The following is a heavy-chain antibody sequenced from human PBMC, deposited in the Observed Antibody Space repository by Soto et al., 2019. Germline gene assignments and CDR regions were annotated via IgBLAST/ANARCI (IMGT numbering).Heavy chain of an antibody. D-gene: IGHD4-17*01. CDR3: ARVGVRDGDYGVSRFDP. CDR2: INHSGTT. V-gene: IGHV4-34*01. Sequence: QVQLQQWGAGLLKPSETLSLTCAVYGGSFSGYYWSWIRQPPGKGLEWIGEINHSGTTNYNPSLKSRVTISVDTSKNQFSLKLSAVTAADTAVYYWARVGVRDGDYGVSRFDPWGQGTLVTVSS. CDR1: GGSFSGYY. J-gene: IGHJ5*02.